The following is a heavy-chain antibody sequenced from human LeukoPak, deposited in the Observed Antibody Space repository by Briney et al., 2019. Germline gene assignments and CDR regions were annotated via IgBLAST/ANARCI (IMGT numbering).Heavy chain of an antibody. CDR1: GGSLSGYY. V-gene: IGHV4-34*01. CDR3: ARDRGGGYSSSWSWDY. Sequence: PSETLSLTCAVYGGSLSGYYWSWIRQPPGKGLEWIGEINHSGSTNYNPSLKSRVTISVDTSKNQFSLKLSSVTAADTAVYYCARDRGGGYSSSWSWDYWGQGTLVTVSS. CDR2: INHSGST. J-gene: IGHJ4*02. D-gene: IGHD6-13*01.